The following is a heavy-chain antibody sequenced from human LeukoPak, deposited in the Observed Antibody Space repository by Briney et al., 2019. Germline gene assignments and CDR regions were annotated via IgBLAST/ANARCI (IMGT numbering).Heavy chain of an antibody. CDR2: ISWNSGSI. Sequence: GRSLRLSCAASGFTFDDYAMHWVRQAPGKGLEWVSGISWNSGSIGYADSVKGRFTISRDNAKNSLYLQMNSLRAEDTALYYCAKDIGGYYAGDAFDIWGQGTMVTVSS. V-gene: IGHV3-9*01. D-gene: IGHD3-10*01. CDR3: AKDIGGYYAGDAFDI. J-gene: IGHJ3*02. CDR1: GFTFDDYA.